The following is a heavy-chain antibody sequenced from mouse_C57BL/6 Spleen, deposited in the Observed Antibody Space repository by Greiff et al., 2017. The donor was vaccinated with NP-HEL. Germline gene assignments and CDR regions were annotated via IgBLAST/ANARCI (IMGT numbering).Heavy chain of an antibody. CDR2: ISSGGSYT. CDR3: ARHGLDPYYFDY. J-gene: IGHJ2*01. CDR1: GFTFSSYG. V-gene: IGHV5-6*02. Sequence: DVKLVESGGDLVKPGGSLKLSCAASGFTFSSYGMSWVRQTPDKRLEWVATISSGGSYTYYPDSVKGRFTISRDNAKNTLYLQMSSLKSEDTAMYYCARHGLDPYYFDYWGQGTTLTVSS. D-gene: IGHD4-1*01.